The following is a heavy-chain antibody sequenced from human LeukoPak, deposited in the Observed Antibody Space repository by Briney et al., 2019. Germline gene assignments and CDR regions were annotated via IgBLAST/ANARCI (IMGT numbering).Heavy chain of an antibody. D-gene: IGHD2-15*01. V-gene: IGHV4-39*07. CDR1: GDSISSSKKY. CDR3: ARERDVVVVAGAFDY. J-gene: IGHJ4*02. CDR2: IYYSGNT. Sequence: SETLSLTCTVSGDSISSSKKYWGWVRQPPGKGLEWIGSIYYSGNTYYNPSLKSRVTISVDTSKNQFSLKLSSVTAADTAVYYCARERDVVVVAGAFDYWGQGTLVTVSS.